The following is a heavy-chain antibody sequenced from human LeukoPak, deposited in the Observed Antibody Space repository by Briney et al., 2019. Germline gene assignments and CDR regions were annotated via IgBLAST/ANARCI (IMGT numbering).Heavy chain of an antibody. CDR1: GGTFSSYA. Sequence: ASVKVSCKASGGTFSSYAISWVRQAPGQGLEWMGWISAYNGNTNYTQKLQGRVTMTTDTSTSTAYMELRSLRSDDTAVYYCARDLGWRDSSGSSDYWGQGTLVTVSS. V-gene: IGHV1-18*01. J-gene: IGHJ4*02. CDR3: ARDLGWRDSSGSSDY. D-gene: IGHD3-22*01. CDR2: ISAYNGNT.